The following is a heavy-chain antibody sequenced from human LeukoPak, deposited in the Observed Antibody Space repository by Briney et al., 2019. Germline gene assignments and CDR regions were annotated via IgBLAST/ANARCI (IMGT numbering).Heavy chain of an antibody. J-gene: IGHJ4*02. Sequence: ASVKVSYKVPGYTLTELSMHWVRQAPGKGLEWMGGFDPEDGETIYAQKFQGRVTMTEDTSTDTAYMELSSLRSEDTAVYYCATAKVFCSGGSCRNYYFDYWGQGTLVTVSS. CDR3: ATAKVFCSGGSCRNYYFDY. V-gene: IGHV1-24*01. CDR2: FDPEDGET. D-gene: IGHD2-15*01. CDR1: GYTLTELS.